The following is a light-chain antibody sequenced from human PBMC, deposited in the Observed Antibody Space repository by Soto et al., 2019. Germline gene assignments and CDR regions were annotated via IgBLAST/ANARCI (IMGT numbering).Light chain of an antibody. V-gene: IGLV2-14*01. Sequence: QSALTQPASLSGSPGQSITISCTGTSSDIGAYDYVSWFQQHPGKAPKLMISEVNNRPSGVSNRFSGSKSGNTAYLTISGLQVEDEAEYYCGSWDSSLSAYVFATGTKVTVL. J-gene: IGLJ1*01. CDR2: EVN. CDR3: GSWDSSLSAYV. CDR1: SSDIGAYDY.